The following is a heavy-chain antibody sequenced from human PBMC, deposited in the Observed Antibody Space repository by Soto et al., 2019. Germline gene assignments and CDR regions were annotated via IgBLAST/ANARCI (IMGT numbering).Heavy chain of an antibody. CDR2: IYYSGST. J-gene: IGHJ3*02. CDR3: ARLPMATSLSTPYAFDI. CDR1: GGSINSSSYY. Sequence: PSETLSLTCTVSGGSINSSSYYWGWIRQPPGKGLEWIGSIYYSGSTYYNPSLKSRVTISVDTSKNQFSLKLSSVTAADTAVYYCARLPMATSLSTPYAFDIWGQGTMVTVSS. V-gene: IGHV4-39*01.